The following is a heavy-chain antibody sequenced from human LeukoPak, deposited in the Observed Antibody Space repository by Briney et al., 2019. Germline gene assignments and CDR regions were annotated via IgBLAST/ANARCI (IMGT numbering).Heavy chain of an antibody. CDR1: GFTFGDYG. J-gene: IGHJ4*02. CDR3: TRTLQHDYVWGSS. Sequence: GGSLRLSCTASGFTFGDYGMSWVRQAPGKGLEWVGFIRINSYGGTTEYAASVKGRFTISRDDSNSIAYLQMNSLKTEDTAVYYCTRTLQHDYVWGSSWGQGTLVTVSS. CDR2: IRINSYGGTT. D-gene: IGHD3-16*01. V-gene: IGHV3-49*04.